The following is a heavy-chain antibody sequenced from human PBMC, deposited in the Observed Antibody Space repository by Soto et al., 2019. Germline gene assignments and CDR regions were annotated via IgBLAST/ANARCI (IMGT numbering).Heavy chain of an antibody. CDR3: AKGTGYN. J-gene: IGHJ4*02. CDR2: ISSGGDTI. V-gene: IGHV3-48*03. Sequence: GGSLRLSCSASGFTFRTYEMNWVRQAPGKGLEWVSYISSGGDTIYYADSVKGRFTISRDNAKNSLYLQMNSLRAEDTAVYYCAKGTGYNWGQGTLVTVSS. D-gene: IGHD5-12*01. CDR1: GFTFRTYE.